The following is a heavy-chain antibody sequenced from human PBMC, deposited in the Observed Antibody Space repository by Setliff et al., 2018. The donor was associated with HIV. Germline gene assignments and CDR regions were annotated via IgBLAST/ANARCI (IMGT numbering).Heavy chain of an antibody. Sequence: GGSLRPSCAASGFTFSRYWMHWVRQAPGQGLVWVSGINNDTTTTTYADSVKGRFSISRDNAKNTLYLQMNGLRGDDTAVYYCAMFRSSSGWGQGTQVTVS. CDR3: AMFRSSSG. J-gene: IGHJ4*02. D-gene: IGHD6-6*01. CDR1: GFTFSRYW. CDR2: INNDTTTT. V-gene: IGHV3-74*01.